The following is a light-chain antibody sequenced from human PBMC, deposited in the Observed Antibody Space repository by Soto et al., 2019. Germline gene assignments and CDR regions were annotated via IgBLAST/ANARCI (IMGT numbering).Light chain of an antibody. J-gene: IGLJ2*01. CDR1: SSDVGGYDY. V-gene: IGLV2-14*01. CDR2: EVT. CDR3: SSYTSSSTLV. Sequence: QSALTQPASVSGSPRQSITISCTGTSSDVGGYDYVSWYQQHPGKVPRLLIYEVTTRPSGVSYRFSGSKSGSTASLTISGLRTEDEADYYCSSYTSSSTLVFGGGTKLTVL.